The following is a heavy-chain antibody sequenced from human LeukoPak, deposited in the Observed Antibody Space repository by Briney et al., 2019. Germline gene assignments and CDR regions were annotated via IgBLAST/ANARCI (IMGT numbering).Heavy chain of an antibody. CDR2: IFYDGNT. CDR1: GAYFSSSGCY. V-gene: IGHV4-39*07. J-gene: IGHJ5*02. Sequence: SETLSLTCTVSGAYFSSSGCYWGWFRQPPGKGLEWIASIFYDGNTYYNPSLQSRVLISADTSKNQFSLRLSPVTAADTAVYYCARTYGGNPGPWFGPWGQGTLVTVSS. D-gene: IGHD4-23*01. CDR3: ARTYGGNPGPWFGP.